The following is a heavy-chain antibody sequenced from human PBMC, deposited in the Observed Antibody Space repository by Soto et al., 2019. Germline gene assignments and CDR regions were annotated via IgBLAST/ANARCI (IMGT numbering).Heavy chain of an antibody. D-gene: IGHD5-18*01. Sequence: SETLSLTCSVSGDSISSYYWSWIRQPPGKGLEWIGYIYYSGSTNYNPSLKSRVTISVDTSKNQFSLKLSSVTAADTAVYYYAGQGGYSYGFSTTFDYWGQGTLVTVSS. V-gene: IGHV4-59*08. J-gene: IGHJ4*02. CDR3: AGQGGYSYGFSTTFDY. CDR2: IYYSGST. CDR1: GDSISSYY.